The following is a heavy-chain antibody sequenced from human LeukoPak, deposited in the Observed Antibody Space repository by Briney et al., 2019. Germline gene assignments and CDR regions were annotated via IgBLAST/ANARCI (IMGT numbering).Heavy chain of an antibody. D-gene: IGHD3-22*01. Sequence: SVKVSCKASGYTFTGYYMHWVRQAPGQGLEWMGWINPNSGGTNYAQKFQGRVTMTRDTSISTAYMELSRLRSDDTAVYYCARGPPTYYYDSSGCHFDYWGQGTLVTVSS. CDR2: INPNSGGT. CDR1: GYTFTGYY. V-gene: IGHV1-2*02. CDR3: ARGPPTYYYDSSGCHFDY. J-gene: IGHJ4*02.